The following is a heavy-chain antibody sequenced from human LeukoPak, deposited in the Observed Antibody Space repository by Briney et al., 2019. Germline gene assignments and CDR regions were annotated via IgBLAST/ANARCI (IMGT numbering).Heavy chain of an antibody. CDR2: ISSSSSYI. V-gene: IGHV3-21*01. J-gene: IGHJ3*02. CDR3: ARGSSGWLDDAFDI. Sequence: GGSLRLSCAASGFTFSSYEMNWVRQAPGKGLEWVSSISSSSSYIYYADSVKGRFTISRDNAKNSLYLQMNSLRAEDTAVYYCARGSSGWLDDAFDIWGQGTMATVSS. D-gene: IGHD6-19*01. CDR1: GFTFSSYE.